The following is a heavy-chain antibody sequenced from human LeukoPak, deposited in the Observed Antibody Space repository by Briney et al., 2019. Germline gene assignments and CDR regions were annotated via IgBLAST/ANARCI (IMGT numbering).Heavy chain of an antibody. D-gene: IGHD3-10*01. V-gene: IGHV3-23*01. CDR3: AKDPYGSGSHRAHLYF. CDR2: ISGSGDRT. J-gene: IGHJ4*02. CDR1: GFTFSSYA. Sequence: PGGSPRLSCAASGFTFSSYAMSWVRQAPGKGLEWVSAISGSGDRTYYADSVKGRFTISRDNSKNTLYLQMNSLRAEDTAVFYCAKDPYGSGSHRAHLYFWGQGTLVTVSS.